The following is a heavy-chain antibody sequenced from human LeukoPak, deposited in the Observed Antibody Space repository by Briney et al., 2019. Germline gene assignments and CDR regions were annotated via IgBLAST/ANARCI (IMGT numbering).Heavy chain of an antibody. CDR2: IYYSGRT. CDR1: GGSISSYY. V-gene: IGHV4-59*01. D-gene: IGHD6-19*01. CDR3: ARDGQWLRPEGWFDP. Sequence: NASETLSLTCTVSGGSISSYYWNWIRQPPGKGLEWIGYIYYSGRTNYNPSLKSRVTISVDTSKNQFSLKLSSVTAADTAVYYCARDGQWLRPEGWFDPWGQGTLVTVSS. J-gene: IGHJ5*02.